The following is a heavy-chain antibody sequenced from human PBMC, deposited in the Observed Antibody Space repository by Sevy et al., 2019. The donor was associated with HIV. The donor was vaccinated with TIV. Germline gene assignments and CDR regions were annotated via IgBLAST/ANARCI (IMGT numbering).Heavy chain of an antibody. CDR2: IIPIFGTA. CDR3: ARDRPTMVRGVIWFD. J-gene: IGHJ4*02. Sequence: ASLKVSCKASGGTFSSYAISWVRQAPGQGLEWMGGIIPIFGTANYAQKFQGRVTITADESTSTAYMELSSLRSEDTAVYYCARDRPTMVRGVIWFDWGQGTLVTVSS. D-gene: IGHD3-10*01. V-gene: IGHV1-69*13. CDR1: GGTFSSYA.